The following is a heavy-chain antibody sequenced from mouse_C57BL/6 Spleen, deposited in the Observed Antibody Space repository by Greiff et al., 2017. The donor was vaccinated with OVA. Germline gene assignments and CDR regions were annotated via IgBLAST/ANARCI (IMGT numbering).Heavy chain of an antibody. CDR1: GYAFSSSW. J-gene: IGHJ3*01. CDR2: IYPGDGDT. CDR3: ARSGYRNWVFAY. Sequence: QVQLQQSGPELVKPGASVKISCKASGYAFSSSWMNWVKQRPGKGLEWIGRIYPGDGDTNYNGKFKGKATLTADKSSSTAYMQLSSLTSEDSAVYFCARSGYRNWVFAYWGQGTLVTVSA. D-gene: IGHD4-1*02. V-gene: IGHV1-82*01.